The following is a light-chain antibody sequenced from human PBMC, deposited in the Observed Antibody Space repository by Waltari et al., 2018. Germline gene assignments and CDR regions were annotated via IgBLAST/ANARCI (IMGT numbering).Light chain of an antibody. V-gene: IGKV3-11*01. Sequence: EIVLTQSPATLSLSPGERATLSCRASQSVSSYLAWYPQKPGQAPRLLIYDASNRATGIPARFRGSGSGTDFTLTISSLEPEDCAVYYCQQRSNWPPYTGGQGTKLEIK. CDR3: QQRSNWPPYT. CDR2: DAS. J-gene: IGKJ2*01. CDR1: QSVSSY.